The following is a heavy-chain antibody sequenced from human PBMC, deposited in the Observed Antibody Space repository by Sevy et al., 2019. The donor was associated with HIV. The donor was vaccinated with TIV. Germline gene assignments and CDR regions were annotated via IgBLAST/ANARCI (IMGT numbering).Heavy chain of an antibody. V-gene: IGHV3-72*01. CDR2: SRNKANSYTT. J-gene: IGHJ4*02. CDR3: ASRVGMTAY. CDR1: GFTFSNYY. Sequence: GGSLRLSCAASGFTFSNYYMDWVRQAPGKGLEWVARSRNKANSYTTEYAASGKGRFTISRDDSKNSLYLQMNGLKTEDTAVYYGASRVGMTAYCGQGTSVTV. D-gene: IGHD1-26*01.